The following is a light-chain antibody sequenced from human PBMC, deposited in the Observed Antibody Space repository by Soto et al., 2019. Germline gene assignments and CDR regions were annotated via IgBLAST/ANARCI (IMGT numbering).Light chain of an antibody. J-gene: IGLJ1*01. Sequence: QSVLTQPASVSGSPGQSLTISCTGTSSDVGGYDSVCWYQQHPGKAPKVMIYGVTNRPSGVSDRFSGSKSGNTASLTISGLQAEDEADYYCSSFTSSITYVFGTGTKVTVL. CDR1: SSDVGGYDS. CDR3: SSFTSSITYV. V-gene: IGLV2-14*01. CDR2: GVT.